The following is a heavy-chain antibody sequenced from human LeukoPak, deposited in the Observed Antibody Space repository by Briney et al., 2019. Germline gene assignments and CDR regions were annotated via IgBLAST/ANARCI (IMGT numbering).Heavy chain of an antibody. J-gene: IGHJ4*02. Sequence: GASVKVSCKASGYTFTGYYMHWVRQAPGQGLEWMGWINPNSGDTNYAQKFQGRVTMTRDTSISTAYMELSRLRSDDTAVYYCARVGTYGSGSYLSGLDYWGQGTLVTVSS. V-gene: IGHV1-2*02. CDR1: GYTFTGYY. CDR2: INPNSGDT. CDR3: ARVGTYGSGSYLSGLDY. D-gene: IGHD3-10*01.